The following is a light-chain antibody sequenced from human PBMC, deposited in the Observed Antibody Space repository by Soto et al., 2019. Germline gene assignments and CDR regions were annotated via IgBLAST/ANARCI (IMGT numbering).Light chain of an antibody. CDR2: AAS. V-gene: IGKV1-6*01. CDR3: LQDHNYPWT. CDR1: QGIRND. Sequence: AIQMTQSPSSLSASVGDRVTITCRASQGIRNDLGWFQQKPGKAPNLLIYAASSLQSGVPSRFSVSGSGTDFSLTISSLQPEDFATYYCLQDHNYPWTFGQGTKVEVK. J-gene: IGKJ1*01.